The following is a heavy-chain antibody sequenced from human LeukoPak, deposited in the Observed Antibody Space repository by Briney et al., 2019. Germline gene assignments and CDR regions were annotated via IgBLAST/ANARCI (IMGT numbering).Heavy chain of an antibody. CDR3: ARDDDRAREIDY. CDR1: IGTFSKYA. D-gene: IGHD3-22*01. Sequence: SVKVSCKASIGTFSKYAISWVRQAPGQGLEWMGRIIPILNITHYAQKFQGRVTIAADKSTSTAYMELSSLRSEDTAVYYCARDDDRAREIDYWGQGTLVTVSS. J-gene: IGHJ4*02. CDR2: IIPILNIT. V-gene: IGHV1-69*04.